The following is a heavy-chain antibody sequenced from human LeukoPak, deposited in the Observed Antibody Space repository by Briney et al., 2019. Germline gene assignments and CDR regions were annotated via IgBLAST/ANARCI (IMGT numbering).Heavy chain of an antibody. Sequence: GGSLRLSCTASGFTFSDYSMNWFRQAPGKGLDWVSYITSSGNTTYYADSVKGRFTISRDNAKNSLYLQMNSLRDEDTAVYYCARDYKFGFDYWGQGTLVAVSS. V-gene: IGHV3-48*02. CDR3: ARDYKFGFDY. CDR1: GFTFSDYS. CDR2: ITSSGNTT. J-gene: IGHJ4*02. D-gene: IGHD3-16*01.